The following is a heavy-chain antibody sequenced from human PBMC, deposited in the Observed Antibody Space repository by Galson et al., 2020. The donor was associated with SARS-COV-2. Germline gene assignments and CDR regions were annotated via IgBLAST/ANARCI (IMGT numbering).Heavy chain of an antibody. CDR3: ARGVREYSSSWYLATYQISDHYYYYGMDV. CDR1: GGSISSGGYY. CDR2: IYYSGST. D-gene: IGHD6-13*01. V-gene: IGHV4-31*03. Sequence: SETLSLTCTVSGGSISSGGYYWSWIRQHTGKGLEWIGYIYYSGSTYYNPSLKSRVTISVDTSKNQFSLKLSSVTAADTAVYYCARGVREYSSSWYLATYQISDHYYYYGMDVWGQGTTVTVSS. J-gene: IGHJ6*02.